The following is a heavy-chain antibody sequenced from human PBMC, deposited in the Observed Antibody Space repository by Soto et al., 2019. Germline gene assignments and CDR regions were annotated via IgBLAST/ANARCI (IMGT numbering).Heavy chain of an antibody. CDR1: GFTFSSYG. V-gene: IGHV3-30*18. J-gene: IGHJ6*01. Sequence: QVQLVESGGGVVQPGRSLRLSCAASGFTFSSYGMHWVRQAPGKGLEWVAVISYDGSNKYYADSVKGRFTISRDNSKNTLYLQMNSLRAEDTAVYYCAKDLAPWVTTGGGNYYYGMDVW. CDR3: AKDLAPWVTTGGGNYYYGMDV. D-gene: IGHD4-17*01. CDR2: ISYDGSNK.